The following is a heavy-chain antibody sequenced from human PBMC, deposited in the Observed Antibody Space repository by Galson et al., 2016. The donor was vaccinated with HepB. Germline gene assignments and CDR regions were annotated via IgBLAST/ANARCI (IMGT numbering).Heavy chain of an antibody. D-gene: IGHD2-2*02. Sequence: SVKVSCKASGYTFTSHYIHWVRLAPGQGLEWMGIINPSSGGTIFAQKFQGRVTMTRDTSTSTVYMDLSSLRSEDTAMYYCAKDRGIPYTKWGYYFDSWGQGTLVTVSS. V-gene: IGHV1-46*01. CDR2: INPSSGGT. CDR3: AKDRGIPYTKWGYYFDS. J-gene: IGHJ4*02. CDR1: GYTFTSHY.